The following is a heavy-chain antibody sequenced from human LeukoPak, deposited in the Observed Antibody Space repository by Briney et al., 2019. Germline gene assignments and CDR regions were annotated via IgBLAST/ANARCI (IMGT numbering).Heavy chain of an antibody. V-gene: IGHV3-9*01. J-gene: IGHJ4*02. D-gene: IGHD2-2*01. CDR1: GFTFSNAW. CDR3: AKATYSTSPGYYFDY. Sequence: GGSLRLSCAASGFTFSNAWMNWVRQAPGQGLEWVSSVSWNSGSIAYADSVKGRFTISRDNAENSLYLQMNSLRAEDTAFYYCAKATYSTSPGYYFDYWGQGNLVTVSS. CDR2: VSWNSGSI.